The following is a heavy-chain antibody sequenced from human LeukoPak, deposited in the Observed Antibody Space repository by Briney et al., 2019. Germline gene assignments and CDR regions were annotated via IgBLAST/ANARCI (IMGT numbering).Heavy chain of an antibody. CDR2: INPNSGGT. J-gene: IGHJ4*02. CDR1: GYTFTGYY. CDR3: AIATGQLVARSGY. Sequence: ASVKVSCKASGYTFTGYYMHWVRQAPGQGLEWMGWINPNSGGTNYAQKFQGRVTMTRDTSISTAYMELSRLRSDDTAVYYCAIATGQLVARSGYWGQGTLVTVSS. D-gene: IGHD5-18*01. V-gene: IGHV1-2*02.